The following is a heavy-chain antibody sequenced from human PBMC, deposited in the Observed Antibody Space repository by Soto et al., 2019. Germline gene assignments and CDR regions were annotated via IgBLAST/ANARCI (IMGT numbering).Heavy chain of an antibody. V-gene: IGHV1-46*01. CDR2: INPSGGST. J-gene: IGHJ4*02. CDR1: GYTFTSYY. Sequence: ASAKVSCKASGYTFTSYYMHWVRQAPGQVLDWMGIINPSGGSTSYAQKFQGRVTMTRDTSTSTVYMELSSLRSEDTAVYYCARTGYSGSYVYYWGQATLVTVSS. D-gene: IGHD1-26*01. CDR3: ARTGYSGSYVYY.